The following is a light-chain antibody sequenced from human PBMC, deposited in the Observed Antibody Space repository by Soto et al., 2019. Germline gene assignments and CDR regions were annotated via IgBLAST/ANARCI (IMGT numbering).Light chain of an antibody. CDR3: QHYNDWLIT. Sequence: EIVMTHSPATLSMSPGERATLSCRASQSISINLAWYQQKPGQAPRLLIYGASARATDVPARFSGSGSGTEFTLTISSLQSEDFAVYYCQHYNDWLITFGQGTRLEIK. CDR2: GAS. CDR1: QSISIN. J-gene: IGKJ5*01. V-gene: IGKV3-15*01.